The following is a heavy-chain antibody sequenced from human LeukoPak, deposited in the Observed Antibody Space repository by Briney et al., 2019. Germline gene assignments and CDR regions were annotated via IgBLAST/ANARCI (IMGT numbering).Heavy chain of an antibody. J-gene: IGHJ6*03. CDR3: VRGSLASGVVVYYYYYLDG. V-gene: IGHV3-9*01. CDR1: GFTFDDYA. Sequence: GRSLRLSCTASGFTFDDYAMHWVRQAPGKGLEWVSGISWSSGSLGYADSVKGRFIISRDNAKNCLYLQMNSLRAEDTAVYYCVRGSLASGVVVYYYYYLDGWGKGNTVTGSS. CDR2: ISWSSGSL. D-gene: IGHD3-3*01.